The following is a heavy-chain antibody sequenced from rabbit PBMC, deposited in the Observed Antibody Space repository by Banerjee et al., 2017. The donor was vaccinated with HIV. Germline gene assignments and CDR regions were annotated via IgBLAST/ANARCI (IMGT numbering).Heavy chain of an antibody. Sequence: QEQLEESGGDLVKPEGSLTLTCTASGFSFNNYWICWVRQAPGKGLEWIACINTSSGNTVYASWAKGRFTISKTSSTTVTLQMTSLTAADTATYFCARDLAGVIGWNFNLWGPGTLVTVS. V-gene: IGHV1S45*01. CDR1: GFSFNNYW. CDR2: INTSSGNT. CDR3: ARDLAGVIGWNFNL. D-gene: IGHD4-1*01. J-gene: IGHJ4*01.